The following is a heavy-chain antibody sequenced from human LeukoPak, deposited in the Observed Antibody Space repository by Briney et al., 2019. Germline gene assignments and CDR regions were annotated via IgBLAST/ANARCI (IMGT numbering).Heavy chain of an antibody. J-gene: IGHJ5*02. CDR3: VKGGHSSGWPNWLDP. Sequence: GGSLRLSCVASGSTFSAYDMHWVRQTPGKGLEWVAFIRFDGSNEGYTDSVKGRFAISRDNSKSTLYLQINSLRPDDTAMYYCVKGGHSSGWPNWLDPWGQGTLVTVSS. V-gene: IGHV3-30*02. D-gene: IGHD6-19*01. CDR2: IRFDGSNE. CDR1: GSTFSAYD.